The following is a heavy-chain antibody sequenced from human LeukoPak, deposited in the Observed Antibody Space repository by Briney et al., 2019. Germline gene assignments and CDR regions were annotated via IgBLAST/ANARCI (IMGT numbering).Heavy chain of an antibody. V-gene: IGHV1-69*05. J-gene: IGHJ3*02. CDR2: IIPIFGTA. CDR3: ASPVTYYYDSSGWLAAFDI. Sequence: SVQVSCKASGGTFSSYAISWVRQAPGQGLEWMGGIIPIFGTANYAQKFQGRVTITTDESTSTAYMELSSLRSEDTAVYYCASPVTYYYDSSGWLAAFDIWGQGTMVTVSS. CDR1: GGTFSSYA. D-gene: IGHD3-22*01.